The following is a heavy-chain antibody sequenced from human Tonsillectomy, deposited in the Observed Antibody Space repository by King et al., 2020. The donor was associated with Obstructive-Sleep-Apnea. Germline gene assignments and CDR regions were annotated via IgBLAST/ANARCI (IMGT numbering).Heavy chain of an antibody. CDR3: ARESKYYYDSSGEDY. J-gene: IGHJ4*02. D-gene: IGHD3-22*01. CDR2: IIAYNVNT. Sequence: QLVQSGAEVKKPGASVKVSCKASGYTFTSYVISWLRQAPGQGLEWMGWIIAYNVNTNYAQKIQGRVTMTTDTSTSRAYTELRSLRSDDTAVYYCARESKYYYDSSGEDYWGQGTLVTVSS. CDR1: GYTFTSYV. V-gene: IGHV1-18*04.